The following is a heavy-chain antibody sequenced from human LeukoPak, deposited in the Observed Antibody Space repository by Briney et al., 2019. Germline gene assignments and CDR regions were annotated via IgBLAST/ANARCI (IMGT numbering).Heavy chain of an antibody. CDR2: IYYGGST. J-gene: IGHJ6*03. Sequence: PSETLSLTCTVSGGSISGYYWSWIRQPPGKGLEGIGYIYYGGSTNYNPSLTSRVTISVDTSKSQFSLKLSSVTAADTAVYYCATSTRYDSRSYYYPYYYYYLDVWGKGTTVTVSS. CDR1: GGSISGYY. V-gene: IGHV4-59*01. D-gene: IGHD3-22*01. CDR3: ATSTRYDSRSYYYPYYYYYLDV.